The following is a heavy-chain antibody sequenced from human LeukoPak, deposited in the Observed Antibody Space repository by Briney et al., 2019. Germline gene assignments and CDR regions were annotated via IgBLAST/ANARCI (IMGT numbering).Heavy chain of an antibody. D-gene: IGHD3-10*01. CDR3: ARSRGVDSGAFDI. V-gene: IGHV3-21*01. J-gene: IGHJ3*02. CDR2: ISSSSYI. CDR1: GFTFSSYS. Sequence: PGGSLRLSCAASGFTFSSYSMNWVRQAPGKGLEWVSSISSSSYIYYADSVKGRFTISRDNAKNSLYLQMNSLRAEDTAVYYCARSRGVDSGAFDIWGQGTMVTVSS.